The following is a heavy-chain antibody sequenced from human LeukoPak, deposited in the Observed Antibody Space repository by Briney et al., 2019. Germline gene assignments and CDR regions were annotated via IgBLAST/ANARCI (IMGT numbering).Heavy chain of an antibody. J-gene: IGHJ3*02. Sequence: GGSLRLSCAASGFTFSDYYMSWIRQAPGKGLEWVSYISSSGSTIYYADSVKGRFTISRDNAKNSMYPQMNSLRAEDTVVYYCASGLRFLEWLGAFDIWGQGTMVTVSS. V-gene: IGHV3-11*04. CDR3: ASGLRFLEWLGAFDI. CDR1: GFTFSDYY. D-gene: IGHD3-3*01. CDR2: ISSSGSTI.